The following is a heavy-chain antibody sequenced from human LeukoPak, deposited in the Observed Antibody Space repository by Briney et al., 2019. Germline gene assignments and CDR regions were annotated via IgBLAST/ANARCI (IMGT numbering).Heavy chain of an antibody. D-gene: IGHD6-13*01. J-gene: IGHJ5*02. V-gene: IGHV1-69*06. Sequence: SVTVSCKASGGTFSSYAISWVRQAPGPGLEWMGGIIPIFGTANYEQKFQGRVTITADKSTSTAYMELSSLRSEDTAVYYCARGPGAAGFNWFDPWGQGTLVTVSS. CDR3: ARGPGAAGFNWFDP. CDR1: GGTFSSYA. CDR2: IIPIFGTA.